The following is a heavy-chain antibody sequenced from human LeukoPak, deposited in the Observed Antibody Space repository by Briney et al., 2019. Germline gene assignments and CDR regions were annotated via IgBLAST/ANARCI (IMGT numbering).Heavy chain of an antibody. Sequence: GASLKISCKSSGYIFTSYWIGWVRQLPGKGLEWMGIIYPGDSDTRYSPSFQGQVTISADKSISTAYLQWSSLKASDTAMYYCARSSYYYDSSGYYFDYWGQGTLVTVSS. D-gene: IGHD3-22*01. V-gene: IGHV5-51*01. CDR2: IYPGDSDT. CDR1: GYIFTSYW. J-gene: IGHJ4*02. CDR3: ARSSYYYDSSGYYFDY.